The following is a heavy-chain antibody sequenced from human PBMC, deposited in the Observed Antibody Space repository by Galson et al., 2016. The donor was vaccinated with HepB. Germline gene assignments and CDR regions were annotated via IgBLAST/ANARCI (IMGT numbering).Heavy chain of an antibody. CDR3: VDFRYDHDRDY. J-gene: IGHJ4*02. D-gene: IGHD3-3*01. Sequence: SLRLSCAASGFTFSNAWMNCVRQAPGKGLEWVGRIRSKIDGGTTDYAPPVKGRFIISRDDSQDTMYLHMNSLKPEDTALYYCVDFRYDHDRDYWGQGTMVTVSS. V-gene: IGHV3-15*07. CDR1: GFTFSNAW. CDR2: IRSKIDGGTT.